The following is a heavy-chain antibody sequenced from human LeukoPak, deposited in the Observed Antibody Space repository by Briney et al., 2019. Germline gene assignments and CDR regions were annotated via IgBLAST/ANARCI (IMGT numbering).Heavy chain of an antibody. CDR3: ASFPAIVVVTARVGY. Sequence: GGSLRLSCAASGFTFSSYAMSWVRQAPGKGLEWVSGISGSGDSTYYADSVKGRFTISGDNSKNTLYLQMNSLRAEDTAVYYCASFPAIVVVTARVGYWGQGTLVTVSS. CDR1: GFTFSSYA. D-gene: IGHD2-21*02. J-gene: IGHJ4*02. V-gene: IGHV3-23*01. CDR2: ISGSGDST.